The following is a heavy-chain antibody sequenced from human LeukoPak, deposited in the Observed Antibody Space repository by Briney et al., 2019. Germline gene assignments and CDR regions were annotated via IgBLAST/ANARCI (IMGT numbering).Heavy chain of an antibody. D-gene: IGHD3-16*01. CDR2: MHYSGSA. Sequence: SETLSLTCTVSGGSISGHYWSWIRQPPGKGLEWIGYMHYSGSANYNPSLKSRVSISVDTSKNQFSLKLSSVTATDTAVYYCARLLTGGLNDYWGQGTLVTVSS. V-gene: IGHV4-59*08. CDR1: GGSISGHY. CDR3: ARLLTGGLNDY. J-gene: IGHJ4*02.